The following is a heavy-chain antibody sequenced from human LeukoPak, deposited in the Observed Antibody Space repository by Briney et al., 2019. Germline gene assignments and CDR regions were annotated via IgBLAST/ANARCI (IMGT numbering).Heavy chain of an antibody. D-gene: IGHD6-13*01. Sequence: SETLSLTCTVSGGSISSSSYYWGWIRQPPGKGLEWIGSIYYSGSTYYNPSLKSRVTISVDTSKNQFSLKLSSVTAADTAVYYCARETPIAAAEVYWGRGTLVTVSS. CDR3: ARETPIAAAEVY. CDR2: IYYSGST. V-gene: IGHV4-39*07. CDR1: GGSISSSSYY. J-gene: IGHJ4*02.